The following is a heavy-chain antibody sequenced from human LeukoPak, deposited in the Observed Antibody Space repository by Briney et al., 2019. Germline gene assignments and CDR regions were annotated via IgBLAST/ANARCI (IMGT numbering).Heavy chain of an antibody. Sequence: SETLSLTCTVSGVSISSYYWSWIRQPPGKGLEWIGSIYYSGSTYYNPSLKSRVTISVDTSKNQFSLKLSSVTAADTAAYYCARVSSGWSYYFDYWGQGTLVTVSS. D-gene: IGHD6-19*01. CDR1: GVSISSYY. J-gene: IGHJ4*02. CDR3: ARVSSGWSYYFDY. CDR2: IYYSGST. V-gene: IGHV4-59*05.